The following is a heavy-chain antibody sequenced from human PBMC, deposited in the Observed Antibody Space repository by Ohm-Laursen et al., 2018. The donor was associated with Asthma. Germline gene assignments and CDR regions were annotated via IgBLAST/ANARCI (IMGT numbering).Heavy chain of an antibody. V-gene: IGHV3-21*01. Sequence: SLRLSCAASGYTFSRYSIHWVRQVPGKGLEWVASISTASTFIYYADPVRGRFTTSRDNAKNSVYLQMNSLRAEDTALYYCARIGPEWELPGREYSLHHWGQGTQVTVSS. CDR1: GYTFSRYS. CDR2: ISTASTFI. CDR3: ARIGPEWELPGREYSLHH. D-gene: IGHD1-26*01. J-gene: IGHJ1*01.